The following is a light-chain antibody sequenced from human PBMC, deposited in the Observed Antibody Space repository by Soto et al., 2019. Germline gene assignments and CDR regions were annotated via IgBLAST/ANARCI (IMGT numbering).Light chain of an antibody. CDR1: HGVSSNN. V-gene: IGKV3-20*01. J-gene: IGKJ4*01. CDR3: QQYCCTPLT. CDR2: GAS. Sequence: IVLTQSPGTLSLSPGERAALSCRASHGVSSNNLAWYQQKPGQAPRLLVYGASNRATGIPDRFSGSGSGTAFTLSSSRLEAEDSAVYYCQQYCCTPLTFGGGTKVDIK.